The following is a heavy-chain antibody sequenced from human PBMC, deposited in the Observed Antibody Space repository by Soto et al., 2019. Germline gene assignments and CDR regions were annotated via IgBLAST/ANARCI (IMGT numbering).Heavy chain of an antibody. CDR2: ISSSSSTI. CDR1: GFTFSSYS. J-gene: IGHJ4*02. CDR3: ARDLGSGWYGLWY. V-gene: IGHV3-48*01. D-gene: IGHD6-19*01. Sequence: AGGSLRLSCAASGFTFSSYSMNWVRQAPGKGLEWVSYISSSSSTIYYADSVKGRFTISRDNAKNSLYLQMNSLRAEETAVYYCARDLGSGWYGLWYWGQGTLVTVSS.